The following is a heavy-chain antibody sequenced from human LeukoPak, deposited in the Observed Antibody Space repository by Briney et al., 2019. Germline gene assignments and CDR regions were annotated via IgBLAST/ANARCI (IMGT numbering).Heavy chain of an antibody. Sequence: PGGSLRISCQGSGYRFNSYWISWVRLMPGKGLEWMGRIDPTDSYTNYSPSFQGHVTISADKSISTVYLQWSSLKASDTAIYYCARGGRSGYDSNGFDPWGQGTLVTV. CDR1: GYRFNSYW. CDR3: ARGGRSGYDSNGFDP. V-gene: IGHV5-10-1*01. D-gene: IGHD5-12*01. CDR2: IDPTDSYT. J-gene: IGHJ5*02.